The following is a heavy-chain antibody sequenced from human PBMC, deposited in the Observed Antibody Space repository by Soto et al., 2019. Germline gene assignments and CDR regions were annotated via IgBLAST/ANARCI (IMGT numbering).Heavy chain of an antibody. CDR1: GFTFSSYG. Sequence: QVQLVESGGGVVQPGRSLRLSCAASGFTFSSYGMHWVRQAPGKGLEWVAVIWYDGSNKYYADSVKGRFTISRDNSKNTLYLQMNSLSAEDTAVYYCARVRGATPTVAYYYYGMDVWGQGTTVTVSS. D-gene: IGHD1-26*01. V-gene: IGHV3-33*01. J-gene: IGHJ6*02. CDR3: ARVRGATPTVAYYYYGMDV. CDR2: IWYDGSNK.